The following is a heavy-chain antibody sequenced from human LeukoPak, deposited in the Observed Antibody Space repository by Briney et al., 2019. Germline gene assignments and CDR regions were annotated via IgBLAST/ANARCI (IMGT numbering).Heavy chain of an antibody. Sequence: GGSLRLSCAASGFTFDDYGMSWVRQAPGKGLEWVSGINWDGGSTGYADSVKGRFTISRDNAKNSLYLQMNSLRAEDTALYYCARDYYYGSGSYYNPGDFDYWGQGTLVTVSS. CDR3: ARDYYYGSGSYYNPGDFDY. V-gene: IGHV3-20*04. CDR2: INWDGGST. CDR1: GFTFDDYG. D-gene: IGHD3-10*01. J-gene: IGHJ4*02.